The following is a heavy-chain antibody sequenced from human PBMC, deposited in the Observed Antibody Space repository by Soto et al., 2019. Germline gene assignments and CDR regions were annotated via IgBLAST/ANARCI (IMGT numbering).Heavy chain of an antibody. J-gene: IGHJ3*01. V-gene: IGHV1-69*04. CDR3: ARDRITTRGDAFDL. Sequence: QVQLVHSGAEVRKPGSSVKVSCKAPGATLATYIITWVRQAPGQGLEWMGRIIPIPDITNYAQKFQGRVTVTADRSTSTAYMELTSLKSEDTAVYYCARDRITTRGDAFDLWGQGTMVTVSS. D-gene: IGHD3-3*01. CDR1: GATLATYI. CDR2: IIPIPDIT.